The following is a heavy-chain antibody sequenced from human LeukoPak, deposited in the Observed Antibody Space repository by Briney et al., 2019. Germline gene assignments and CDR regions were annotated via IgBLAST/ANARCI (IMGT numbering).Heavy chain of an antibody. J-gene: IGHJ3*02. CDR2: IIPIFGTA. CDR1: GGTFSSYA. V-gene: IGHV1-69*06. D-gene: IGHD1-1*01. CDR3: ARKASWSGWNDVHAFDI. Sequence: ASVKVSCKASGGTFSSYAISWVRQAPGQGLEWMGGIIPIFGTANYAQMFQGRVTITADKSTSTAYMELSSLRSEDTAVYYCARKASWSGWNDVHAFDIWGQGTMVTVSS.